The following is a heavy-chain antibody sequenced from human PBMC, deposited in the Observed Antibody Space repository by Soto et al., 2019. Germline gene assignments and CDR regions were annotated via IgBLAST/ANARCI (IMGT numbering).Heavy chain of an antibody. V-gene: IGHV4-59*08. CDR2: VFYSGSS. J-gene: IGHJ4*02. Sequence: QVQLQESGPGLVKPSETLSLTCTVSGGSISTYYWNWIRQPPGKGLEWIGYVFYSGSSNYNPSLESRVTISVQTSKGPFYRKLISLPAADPAVYYGATAGAFTSKWDSWGPGALVTVAS. CDR3: ATAGAFTSKWDS. D-gene: IGHD2-2*01. CDR1: GGSISTYY.